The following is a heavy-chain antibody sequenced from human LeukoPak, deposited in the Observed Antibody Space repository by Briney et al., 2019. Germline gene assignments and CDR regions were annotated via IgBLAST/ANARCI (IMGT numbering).Heavy chain of an antibody. D-gene: IGHD3-10*01. CDR3: AKDNKPGSGSYSPYGMDV. J-gene: IGHJ6*02. CDR1: GFTFDDYV. CDR2: ISWNSAGI. V-gene: IGHV3-9*01. Sequence: PGGYLRLSCAASGFTFDDYVMYWVRQPPGKGLEWVSGISWNSAGIDYADSVKGRFTISRDNAKNSLYLQMNSLRAEDTALYYCAKDNKPGSGSYSPYGMDVWGQGTTVTASS.